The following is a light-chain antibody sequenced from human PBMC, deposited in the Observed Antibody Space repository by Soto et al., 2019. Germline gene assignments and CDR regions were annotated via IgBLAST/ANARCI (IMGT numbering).Light chain of an antibody. Sequence: EIVLTQSPATLSLSPGERVTLSCRASQSVSSYFAWYQQKPGQAPRLLIYDASNRATSIPARFSGSGSGTDFTLTISSLEPEDCALYYCQQRSNGPLTFGQGTRLEIK. CDR3: QQRSNGPLT. CDR2: DAS. V-gene: IGKV3-11*01. J-gene: IGKJ5*01. CDR1: QSVSSY.